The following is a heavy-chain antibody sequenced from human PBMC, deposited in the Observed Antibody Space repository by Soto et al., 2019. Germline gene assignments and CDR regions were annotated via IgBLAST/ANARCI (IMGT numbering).Heavy chain of an antibody. CDR3: AGRGTYYYGMDV. V-gene: IGHV5-10-1*01. J-gene: IGHJ6*02. CDR1: GYSFTSYW. Sequence: PGESLKISCKGSGYSFTSYWISWVRQMPGKGLEWMGRIDPSDSYTNYSPSFQGHVTISADKSISTAYLQWSSLKASDTAMYYCAGRGTYYYGMDVWGQGTTVTVSS. CDR2: IDPSDSYT.